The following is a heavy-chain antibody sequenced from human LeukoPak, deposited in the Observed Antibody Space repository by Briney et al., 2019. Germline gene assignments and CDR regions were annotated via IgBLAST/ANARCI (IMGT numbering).Heavy chain of an antibody. J-gene: IGHJ5*02. CDR3: ARDLERLDP. CDR2: ISAYNGNT. CDR1: GYIFTSYG. V-gene: IGHV1-18*01. Sequence: ASVKVSCKASGYIFTSYGIGWVRQAPGQGLEWVGWISAYNGNTNYAQKFQGRVTMTTDTSTSTAYMELRSLRSDDTAVYDGARDLERLDPWGQGTLVTVSS.